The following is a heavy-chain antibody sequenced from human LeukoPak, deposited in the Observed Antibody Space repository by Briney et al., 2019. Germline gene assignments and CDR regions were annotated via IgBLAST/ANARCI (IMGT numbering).Heavy chain of an antibody. D-gene: IGHD3-9*01. CDR3: ARGYDILTGDPFDY. J-gene: IGHJ4*02. CDR2: INHSGST. V-gene: IGHV4-34*01. CDR1: GGSLSGYY. Sequence: SETLSLTCAVYGGSLSGYYWSWIRQPPGKGLEWIGEINHSGSTNYNPSLKSRVTISVDTSKNQFSLKLSSVTAADTAVYYCARGYDILTGDPFDYWGQGTLVTVSS.